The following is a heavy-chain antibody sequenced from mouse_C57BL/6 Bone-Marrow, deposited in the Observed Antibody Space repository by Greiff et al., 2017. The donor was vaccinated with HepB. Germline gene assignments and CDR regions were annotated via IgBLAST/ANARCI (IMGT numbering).Heavy chain of an antibody. Sequence: EVQRVESGGGLVKPGGSLKLSCAASGFTFSDYGMHWVRQAPEKGLEWVAYISSGSSTIYYADTVKGRFTISRDNAKHTLFLQMTSLRSEDTAMYYCARDGLDYYGSVMDYWGQGTSVTVSS. CDR1: GFTFSDYG. V-gene: IGHV5-17*01. J-gene: IGHJ4*01. CDR2: ISSGSSTI. D-gene: IGHD1-1*01. CDR3: ARDGLDYYGSVMDY.